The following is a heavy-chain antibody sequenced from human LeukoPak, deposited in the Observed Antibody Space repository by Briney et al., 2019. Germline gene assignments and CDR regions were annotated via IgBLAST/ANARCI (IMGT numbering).Heavy chain of an antibody. J-gene: IGHJ4*02. CDR2: IKLDGSEK. Sequence: GGSLRLSCVASGFTFGKYWMSWVRQAPGKGLEWVANIKLDGSEKNYVDSVKGRFTISRDNTKNSLYLQMNSLRAEGTAVFYCARDQYDTWSRRGNFDSWGQGTLVIVSS. D-gene: IGHD3-3*01. CDR3: ARDQYDTWSRRGNFDS. CDR1: GFTFGKYW. V-gene: IGHV3-7*03.